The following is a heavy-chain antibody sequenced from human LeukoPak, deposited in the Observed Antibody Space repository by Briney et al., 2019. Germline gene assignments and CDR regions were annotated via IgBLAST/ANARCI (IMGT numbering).Heavy chain of an antibody. CDR1: GFTVSNNY. D-gene: IGHD6-25*01. Sequence: GGSLRLSCAASGFTVSNNYMSWVRQAPGKGLEWVSSISSSTTYIYYADSVKGRFTISRDNAKNSLNLQMNSLRAEDTAVYYCARDGNIAACDYWGQGTLVTVSS. V-gene: IGHV3-21*01. CDR2: ISSSTTYI. CDR3: ARDGNIAACDY. J-gene: IGHJ4*02.